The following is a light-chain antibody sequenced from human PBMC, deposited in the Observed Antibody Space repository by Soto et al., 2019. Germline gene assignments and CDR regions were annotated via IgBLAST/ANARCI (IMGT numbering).Light chain of an antibody. J-gene: IGKJ4*01. CDR2: GAS. Sequence: EIVMTQSPATLSVSPGERATLSCRASQSVSSNLAWYQQKPGQAPRLLIYGASTRATGIPARFSGSGSGTDFTLTISSLQSEDFAVYYCQRYNNWPLTFGGGTKVESK. V-gene: IGKV3-15*01. CDR3: QRYNNWPLT. CDR1: QSVSSN.